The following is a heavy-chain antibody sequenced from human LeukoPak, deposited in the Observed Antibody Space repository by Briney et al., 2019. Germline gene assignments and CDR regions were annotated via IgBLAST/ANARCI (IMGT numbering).Heavy chain of an antibody. Sequence: SETLSLTCAVYGGSFSGYYWSWIRQPPGKGLEWIGEINHSGSTNYNPSLKSRVTISVDTSKNQFSLNLSSVTAADTAVYYCTGELAGTTVHYWGQGTLVTVSS. D-gene: IGHD1-7*01. J-gene: IGHJ4*02. CDR2: INHSGST. CDR1: GGSFSGYY. CDR3: TGELAGTTVHY. V-gene: IGHV4-34*01.